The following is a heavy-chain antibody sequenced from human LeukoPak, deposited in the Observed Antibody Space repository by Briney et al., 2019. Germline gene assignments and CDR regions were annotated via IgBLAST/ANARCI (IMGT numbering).Heavy chain of an antibody. Sequence: ASVKVSCKASGYTFTGYYMHWVRQAPGQGLEWMGWINPNSGGTNYAQKFQGRVTMTRDTSTSTAYMELRSLRSDDTAVYYCARDYISYYYDSGIGKLSYWGQGTLVTVSS. CDR3: ARDYISYYYDSGIGKLSY. J-gene: IGHJ4*02. CDR2: INPNSGGT. D-gene: IGHD3-10*01. CDR1: GYTFTGYY. V-gene: IGHV1-2*02.